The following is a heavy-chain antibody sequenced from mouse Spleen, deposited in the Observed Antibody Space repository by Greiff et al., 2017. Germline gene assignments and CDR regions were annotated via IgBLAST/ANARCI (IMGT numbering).Heavy chain of an antibody. D-gene: IGHD1-1*01. Sequence: DVMLVESGGGLVKPGGSLKLSCAASGFTFSDYGMAWVRQAPGKGPEWVAFISNLAYSIYYADTVTGRFTISRENAKNTLYLEMSSLRSEDTAMYYCARQGYGSSYWYFDVWGAGTTVTVSS. CDR1: GFTFSDYG. J-gene: IGHJ1*01. CDR3: ARQGYGSSYWYFDV. V-gene: IGHV5-15*01. CDR2: ISNLAYSI.